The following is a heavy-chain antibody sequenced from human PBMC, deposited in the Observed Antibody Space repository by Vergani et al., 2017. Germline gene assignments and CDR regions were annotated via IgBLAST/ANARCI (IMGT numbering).Heavy chain of an antibody. Sequence: QVQLVQSGAEVKKPGSSVKVSCKASGGTFSSYAISWVRQAPGQGLEWMGGIIPIFGTANYAQKFQGRVTITADEFTSTAYMELSSLRSEDTAVYYCASRDITIFGXVIIRGYYYYGMDVWGQGTTVTVSS. CDR1: GGTFSSYA. CDR3: ASRDITIFGXVIIRGYYYYGMDV. J-gene: IGHJ6*02. V-gene: IGHV1-69*01. CDR2: IIPIFGTA. D-gene: IGHD3-3*01.